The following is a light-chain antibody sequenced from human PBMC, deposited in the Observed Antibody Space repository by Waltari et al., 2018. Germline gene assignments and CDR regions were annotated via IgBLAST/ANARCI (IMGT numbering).Light chain of an antibody. CDR3: QEYYTDSLT. Sequence: DIVMTQSPDSLTVSLGERATIDCKSSQSVLSAPNMKNYIAWYQLKSGQPPKLLIFLASTRESGVPDGFSGSGSGTEFTLTISDLQAEDVAVYYCQEYYTDSLTFGGGTKVEIK. J-gene: IGKJ4*01. CDR1: QSVLSAPNMKNY. V-gene: IGKV4-1*01. CDR2: LAS.